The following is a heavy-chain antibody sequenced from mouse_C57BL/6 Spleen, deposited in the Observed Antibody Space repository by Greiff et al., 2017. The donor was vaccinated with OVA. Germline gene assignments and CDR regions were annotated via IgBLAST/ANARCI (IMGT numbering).Heavy chain of an antibody. J-gene: IGHJ1*03. D-gene: IGHD4-1*01. Sequence: QVQLKQSGAELARPGASVKLSCKASGYTFTSYGISWVKQRTGQGLEWIGEIYPRSGNTYYNEKFKGKATLTADKSSSTAYMELRSLTSEDSAVYFCARRTGKGYFDVWGTGTTVTVSS. V-gene: IGHV1-81*01. CDR3: ARRTGKGYFDV. CDR1: GYTFTSYG. CDR2: IYPRSGNT.